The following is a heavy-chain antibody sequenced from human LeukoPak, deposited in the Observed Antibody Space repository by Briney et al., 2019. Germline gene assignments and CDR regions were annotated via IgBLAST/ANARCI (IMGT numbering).Heavy chain of an antibody. Sequence: PGRSLRLSCAASGFTFSSYAMHWVRQAPGKGLEWVAVIWFDGTNKHYEDSVKGRFTISRDNSKNTLYLQMNSLRAEDTAVYYCARDHHDTSGYYWDLSWHFDLWGRGILVTVSS. V-gene: IGHV3-33*01. D-gene: IGHD3-22*01. J-gene: IGHJ2*01. CDR1: GFTFSSYA. CDR2: IWFDGTNK. CDR3: ARDHHDTSGYYWDLSWHFDL.